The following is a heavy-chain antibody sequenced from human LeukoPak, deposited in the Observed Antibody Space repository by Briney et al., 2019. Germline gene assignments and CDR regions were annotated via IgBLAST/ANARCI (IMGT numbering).Heavy chain of an antibody. D-gene: IGHD3-22*01. V-gene: IGHV1-8*03. J-gene: IGHJ6*03. CDR3: ARGRKYYDSSGYSASTYYYYYMDV. CDR2: MNPNSGNT. CDR1: GYTFTGFY. Sequence: GASVKVSCKASGYTFTGFYMHWVRQAPGQGLEWMGWMNPNSGNTGYAQKFQGRVTITRNTSISTAYMELSSLRSEDTAVYYCARGRKYYDSSGYSASTYYYYYMDVWGKGTTVTVSS.